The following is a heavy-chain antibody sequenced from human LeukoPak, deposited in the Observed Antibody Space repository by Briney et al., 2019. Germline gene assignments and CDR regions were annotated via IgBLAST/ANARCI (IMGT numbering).Heavy chain of an antibody. J-gene: IGHJ5*02. CDR1: GFTFGTSA. CDR2: ITSGDGSP. CDR3: AGRYCSGTDCYSWFDP. V-gene: IGHV3-23*01. D-gene: IGHD2-2*01. Sequence: PGGSLRLSCAASGFTFGTSAMSWVRQTPEKGLEWVSTITSGDGSPYYADSVKGRFTISRDNSKNTLYLQMNSLRAEDTAVYYCAGRYCSGTDCYSWFDPWGQGTLVTVSS.